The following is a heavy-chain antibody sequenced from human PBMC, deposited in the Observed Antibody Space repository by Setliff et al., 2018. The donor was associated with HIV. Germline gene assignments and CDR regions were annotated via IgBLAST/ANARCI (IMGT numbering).Heavy chain of an antibody. J-gene: IGHJ4*02. V-gene: IGHV1-69*10. D-gene: IGHD3-22*01. Sequence: SVKVSCKASGGTFNTYAINWVRQAPGQGLEWMGGIIPMLGITNYAQRFQGRVTITADEPTDTAYMELTSLRSEDTAVYYCASSDYYDSSPRNWGQGALVTVS. CDR2: IIPMLGIT. CDR1: GGTFNTYA. CDR3: ASSDYYDSSPRN.